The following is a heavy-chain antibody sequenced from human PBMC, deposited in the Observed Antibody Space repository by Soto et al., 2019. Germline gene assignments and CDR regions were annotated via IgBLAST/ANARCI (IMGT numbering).Heavy chain of an antibody. CDR1: GFTFSSYS. CDR3: ARDAPPLAYYYDPNWFDP. Sequence: GGSLRLSCAASGFTFSSYSMNWVRQAPGKGLEWVSYISSSSSTIYYADSVKGRFTISRDNAKNSLYLQMNSLRDEDTAVYYCARDAPPLAYYYDPNWFDPWGQGTLVTVSS. V-gene: IGHV3-48*02. CDR2: ISSSSSTI. J-gene: IGHJ5*02. D-gene: IGHD3-22*01.